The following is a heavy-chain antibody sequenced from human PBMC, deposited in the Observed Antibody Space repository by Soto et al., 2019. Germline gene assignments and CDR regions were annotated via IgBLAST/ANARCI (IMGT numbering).Heavy chain of an antibody. J-gene: IGHJ4*02. CDR1: GFTFSSYA. CDR3: AKASGESYPGSRVFDH. D-gene: IGHD3-10*01. Sequence: EVQLVESGGGLVQPGGSLRLSCVVSGFTFSSYAMSWVRQAPGKGLEWVSVILNTGGDTLYADSVKARFTISRDNFKNTLYLQMNSLRAEDAAIYYCAKASGESYPGSRVFDHWGQGTRVTVSS. CDR2: ILNTGGDT. V-gene: IGHV3-23*04.